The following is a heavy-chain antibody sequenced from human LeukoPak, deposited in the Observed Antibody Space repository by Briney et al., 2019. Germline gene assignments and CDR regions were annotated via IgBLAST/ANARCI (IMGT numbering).Heavy chain of an antibody. V-gene: IGHV3-48*02. Sequence: GGSLRRSCAASGFTFSSSSMNWVRKAPGKGLEWVSYISSTSSTMYYADSVKGRFSISRDNAKNSLYLQMNSLRDEDTAVYYCAKWATVWARMDVWGKGTTVTVSS. D-gene: IGHD4-17*01. J-gene: IGHJ6*03. CDR1: GFTFSSSS. CDR3: AKWATVWARMDV. CDR2: ISSTSSTM.